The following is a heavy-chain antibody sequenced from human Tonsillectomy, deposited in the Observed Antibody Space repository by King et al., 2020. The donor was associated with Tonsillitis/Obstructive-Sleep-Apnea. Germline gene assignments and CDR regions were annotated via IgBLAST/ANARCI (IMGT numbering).Heavy chain of an antibody. CDR1: GFTFSNYA. CDR2: ISYDGSNK. J-gene: IGHJ4*02. D-gene: IGHD2-15*01. CDR3: ARDYEGYCSGGTCYPFGY. V-gene: IGHV3-30*04. Sequence: VQLVESGGGVVQPGRSLRLSCAASGFTFSNYAMHWVRQAPGKGLEGGAVISYDGSNKYYADSVKGRFTTSRDISKNTLFLQMNSLRAEDTAVYYCARDYEGYCSGGTCYPFGYWGQGTLVTVSS.